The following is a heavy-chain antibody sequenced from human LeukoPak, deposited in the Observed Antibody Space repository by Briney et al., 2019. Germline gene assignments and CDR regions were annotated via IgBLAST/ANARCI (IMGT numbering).Heavy chain of an antibody. Sequence: SETLSLTCTVSGGSISSYYWSWIRQPPGKGLEWIGYIYYSGNTDYNPSLKSRVTISVDTSKNQFSLRLSSLTAADTAVYYCARGGGGTTVDYWGQGTLVTVSS. CDR3: ARGGGGTTVDY. CDR2: IYYSGNT. J-gene: IGHJ4*02. V-gene: IGHV4-59*01. CDR1: GGSISSYY. D-gene: IGHD4-11*01.